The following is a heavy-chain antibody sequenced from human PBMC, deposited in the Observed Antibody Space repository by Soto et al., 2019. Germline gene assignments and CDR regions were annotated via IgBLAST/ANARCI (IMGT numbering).Heavy chain of an antibody. J-gene: IGHJ3*01. Sequence: QVQLVQSGAEVKKPGASVKVSCKASGYTFTSSGMSWVRQAPGQGLEWMGWISAHTGSSEYAQRFQGRVTMTTDRSTSTAYTELRSLRSDDTAFYYCARAFFYQGSDSRGYSFDAFDFWGPGTLVTVSS. V-gene: IGHV1-18*01. D-gene: IGHD3-22*01. CDR2: ISAHTGSS. CDR3: ARAFFYQGSDSRGYSFDAFDF. CDR1: GYTFTSSG.